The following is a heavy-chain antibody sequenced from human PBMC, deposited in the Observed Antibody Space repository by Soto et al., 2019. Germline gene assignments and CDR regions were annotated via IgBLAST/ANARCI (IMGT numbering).Heavy chain of an antibody. CDR3: AHGSGYDSQRYYYYYGMDV. CDR1: GFSLSTSGVG. CDR2: IYWNDDK. Sequence: GSGSTLVNPTQTLTLTCTFSGFSLSTSGVGVGWIRQPPGKALEWLVLIYWNDDKRYSPSLKSRLTITNDTSKNQVVLTMTNMDPVDTATYYCAHGSGYDSQRYYYYYGMDVWGQGTTVTVSS. D-gene: IGHD5-12*01. V-gene: IGHV2-5*01. J-gene: IGHJ6*02.